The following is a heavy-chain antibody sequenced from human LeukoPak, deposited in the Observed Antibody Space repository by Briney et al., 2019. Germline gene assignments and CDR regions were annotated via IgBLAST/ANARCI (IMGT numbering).Heavy chain of an antibody. J-gene: IGHJ6*02. CDR2: ISGSGGST. V-gene: IGHV3-23*01. Sequence: PGGSLRLSCAASGFTFSSYAMSWVRQAPGKGLEWVSAISGSGGSTYYADSVKGRFTISRDNSKNTLYLQMNSLRAEDTAVYYCAKEGNYDFWSGFSYGMDIWGQGTTVSVSS. CDR1: GFTFSSYA. CDR3: AKEGNYDFWSGFSYGMDI. D-gene: IGHD3-3*01.